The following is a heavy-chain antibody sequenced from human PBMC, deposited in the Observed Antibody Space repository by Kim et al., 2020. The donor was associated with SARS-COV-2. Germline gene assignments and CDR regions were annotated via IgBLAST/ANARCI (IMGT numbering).Heavy chain of an antibody. V-gene: IGHV1-18*01. J-gene: IGHJ6*02. CDR2: LSGYNGNT. Sequence: ASVKVSCKASAYSFTSYGISWVRQAPGQGLEWMGWLSGYNGNTNYVQKFQGRVTMTTDTSTSTAYMELRSLRSDDTAVYYCARDGQKGIVSGYYNHYGMDVWGQGTTVPVSS. CDR3: ARDGQKGIVSGYYNHYGMDV. D-gene: IGHD3-9*01. CDR1: AYSFTSYG.